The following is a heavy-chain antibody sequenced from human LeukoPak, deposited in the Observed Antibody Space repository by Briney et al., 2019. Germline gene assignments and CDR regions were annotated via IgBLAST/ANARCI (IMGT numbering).Heavy chain of an antibody. CDR3: ARALWSGPVYYGMDV. V-gene: IGHV3-21*01. CDR2: ISSTSSYI. CDR1: EFTFSTYW. D-gene: IGHD3-10*01. J-gene: IGHJ6*02. Sequence: GGSLRLSCAASEFTFSTYWMSWVRQAPGKGLEWVSSISSTSSYIYYADSMKGRFTISRDNAKNSLYLQMNSLRAEDTAVYYCARALWSGPVYYGMDVWGQGTTVTVSS.